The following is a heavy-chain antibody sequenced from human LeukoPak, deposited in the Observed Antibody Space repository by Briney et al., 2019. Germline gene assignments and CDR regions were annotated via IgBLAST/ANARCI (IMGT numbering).Heavy chain of an antibody. Sequence: GGSLRLSCAASGFTFSSYWMHWVRQAPGKGLVWASRINSDGSSTSDADSVKGRFTISRDNAKKTLYLQMNSLRAEDTAVYYCASPVYSSGYFWGQGTLVTVSS. CDR1: GFTFSSYW. D-gene: IGHD3-22*01. V-gene: IGHV3-74*01. J-gene: IGHJ4*02. CDR3: ASPVYSSGYF. CDR2: INSDGSST.